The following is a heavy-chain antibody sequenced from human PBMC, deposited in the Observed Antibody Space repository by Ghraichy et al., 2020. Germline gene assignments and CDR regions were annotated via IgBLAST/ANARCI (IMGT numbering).Heavy chain of an antibody. V-gene: IGHV3-33*01. CDR2: IWYDGRSK. CDR1: GFTFNYYG. CDR3: ARDLEVAAIRGYRGMDV. Sequence: GGSLRLSCAASGFTFNYYGMHWVRQAPGKGLEWVAFIWYDGRSKYYADSVKGRFAISRDNSRNTLYLQMDSLRAEDTAVYYCARDLEVAAIRGYRGMDVWGQGTTVTVS. J-gene: IGHJ6*02. D-gene: IGHD2-2*02.